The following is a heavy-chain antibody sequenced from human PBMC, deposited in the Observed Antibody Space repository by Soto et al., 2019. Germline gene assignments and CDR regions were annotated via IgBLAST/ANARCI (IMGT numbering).Heavy chain of an antibody. CDR1: GFTFSSYG. J-gene: IGHJ4*02. V-gene: IGHV3-33*01. CDR2: IWYDGSNK. Sequence: QVQLVESGGGVVQPGRSLRLSCAASGFTFSSYGMHWVRQAPGKGLEWVAVIWYDGSNKYYADSVKGRFTISRDNSKNTLYLQMNSLRAEDTAVYYCARDWSDRPIVGAKDYFDYWGQGTLVTVSS. D-gene: IGHD1-26*01. CDR3: ARDWSDRPIVGAKDYFDY.